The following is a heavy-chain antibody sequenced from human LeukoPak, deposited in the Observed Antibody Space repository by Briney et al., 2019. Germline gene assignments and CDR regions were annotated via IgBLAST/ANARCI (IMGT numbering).Heavy chain of an antibody. V-gene: IGHV4-61*02. CDR2: IYTSGST. CDR1: GGSISSGSYY. J-gene: IGHJ4*02. Sequence: SSETLSLTCTVSGGSISSGSYYWSWIRQPAGKGLEWIGRIYTSGSTNYNPSLKSRVTISVDTSKNQFSLKLSSVTAADTAVYYCAAQGGYCSGGSCLASPVDYWGQGTLVTVSS. D-gene: IGHD2-15*01. CDR3: AAQGGYCSGGSCLASPVDY.